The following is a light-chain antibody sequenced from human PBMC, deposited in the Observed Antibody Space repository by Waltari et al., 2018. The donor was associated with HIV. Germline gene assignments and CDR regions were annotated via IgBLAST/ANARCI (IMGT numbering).Light chain of an antibody. Sequence: DIVMTQSPDSLPVSLGERATINCTSSRTILYSSDNRNYLAWYQQKPRQPPKLLISWASTRESGVPDRFSGSGSGTDFTLTITRLQDEDVALYHCQQYFRIPPTFGGGTKVEIK. CDR3: QQYFRIPPT. J-gene: IGKJ4*01. V-gene: IGKV4-1*01. CDR2: WAS. CDR1: RTILYSSDNRNY.